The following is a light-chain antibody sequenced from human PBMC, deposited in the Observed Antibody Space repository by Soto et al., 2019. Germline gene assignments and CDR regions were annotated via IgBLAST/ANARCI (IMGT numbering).Light chain of an antibody. CDR3: SSYTSSSLYV. CDR1: SSDVGSYNR. CDR2: EVS. J-gene: IGLJ1*01. Sequence: QSALTQPPSVSGSPGQSVTISCTGTSSDVGSYNRVSWYQQPPGTAPKLMIYEVSNRPSGVPDRFSGSKSGNTASLTISGLQAEDVGDYYCSSYTSSSLYVFGTGTKLTVL. V-gene: IGLV2-18*02.